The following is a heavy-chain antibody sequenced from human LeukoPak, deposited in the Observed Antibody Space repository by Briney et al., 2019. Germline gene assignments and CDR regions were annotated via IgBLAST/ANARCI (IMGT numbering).Heavy chain of an antibody. D-gene: IGHD1-26*01. V-gene: IGHV1-18*01. J-gene: IGHJ3*02. CDR2: ISAYNGNT. Sequence: ASVKVSCKASGYAFTSYGISWVRQAPGQGLEWMGWISAYNGNTNYAQKLQGRVTMTTDTSTSTAYMELSSLRSEDTAVYYCAQRGATYGDAFDIWGQGTMVTVSS. CDR1: GYAFTSYG. CDR3: AQRGATYGDAFDI.